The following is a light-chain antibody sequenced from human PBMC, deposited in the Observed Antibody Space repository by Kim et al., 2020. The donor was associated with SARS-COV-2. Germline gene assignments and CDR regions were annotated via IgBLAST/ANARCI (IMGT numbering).Light chain of an antibody. CDR2: YDT. CDR1: DIVSLS. J-gene: IGLJ2*01. CDR3: QVWDTTSVRVV. V-gene: IGLV3-21*04. Sequence: APGVTAMTSGGDNDIVSLSGTWYRQNPGPTPGVVIYYDTDRPSEIPKLFSGSNAGNTATLTIWTVEAGDEADYYCQVWDTTSVRVVFGGGTQLTVL.